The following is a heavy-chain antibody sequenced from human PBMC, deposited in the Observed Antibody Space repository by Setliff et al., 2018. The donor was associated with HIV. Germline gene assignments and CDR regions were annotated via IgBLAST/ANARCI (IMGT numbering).Heavy chain of an antibody. CDR1: RGSISRYY. CDR3: ARDRPPSTVDMLGAFDR. CDR2: IYYTGTT. Sequence: PSETLSLTCTVSRGSISRYYWSRIRQPPGKGLEWIGYIYYTGTTKYNPSLKSRVTMSADTSKNQLSLKLSSLTAADTAVYYCARDRPPSTVDMLGAFDRWGQGTMVTVSS. J-gene: IGHJ3*02. D-gene: IGHD4-17*01. V-gene: IGHV4-59*01.